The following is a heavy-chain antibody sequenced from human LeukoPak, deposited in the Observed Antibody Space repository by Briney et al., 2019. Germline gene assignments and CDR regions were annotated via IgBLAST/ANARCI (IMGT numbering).Heavy chain of an antibody. V-gene: IGHV3-23*01. D-gene: IGHD6-13*01. CDR3: ARRSSAVGHFDY. CDR2: CLTGNTT. J-gene: IGHJ4*02. CDR1: GFTFCSYA. Sequence: GGSLRLSCAASGFTFCSYAMTWVRQAPGKGLEWVSTCLTGNTTYYSDSVNGRFTISRDNSKNTLYLQMNSLTAEDTAVYYCARRSSAVGHFDYWGQGTLVTVSS.